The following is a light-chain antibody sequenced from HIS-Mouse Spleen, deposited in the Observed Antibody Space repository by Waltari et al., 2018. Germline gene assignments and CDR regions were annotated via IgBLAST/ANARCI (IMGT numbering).Light chain of an antibody. Sequence: QSALTQPASVSGSPGQSITISCTGTSSDVGSYNLVSWYQQHPGKAPKRMIYEGSKRPSGVSNRFSGYKSGNTAALTISGLQAEDEADYYCCSYAGSREVFGTGTKVTVL. CDR3: CSYAGSREV. CDR1: SSDVGSYNL. J-gene: IGLJ1*01. V-gene: IGLV2-23*01. CDR2: EGS.